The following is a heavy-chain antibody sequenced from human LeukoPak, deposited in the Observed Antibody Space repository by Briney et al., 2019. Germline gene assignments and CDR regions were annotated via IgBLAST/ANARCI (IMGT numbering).Heavy chain of an antibody. CDR1: GFTFSSYG. CDR2: ISGSGGST. J-gene: IGHJ4*02. CDR3: AKVPLSGSYLYFDY. Sequence: GGSLRLSCAASGFTFSSYGMFWVRQAPGKGLEWVSAISGSGGSTYYADSVKGRFTISRDNSKNTLYLQMNSLRAEDTAVYYCAKVPLSGSYLYFDYWGQGTLVTVSS. D-gene: IGHD1-26*01. V-gene: IGHV3-23*01.